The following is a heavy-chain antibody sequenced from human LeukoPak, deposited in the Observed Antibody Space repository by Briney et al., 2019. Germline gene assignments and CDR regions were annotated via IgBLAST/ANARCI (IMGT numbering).Heavy chain of an antibody. CDR3: ASRPHLRITIFGVVIPYYFDY. J-gene: IGHJ4*02. CDR1: GASISGYF. CDR2: ISSSGNT. V-gene: IGHV4-59*12. D-gene: IGHD3-3*01. Sequence: SETLSLTCTVSGASISGYFWSWIRQPPGKGLEWIGYISSSGNTNYNPSLKSRVTISVDTSKNQFSLKLSSVTAADTAVYYCASRPHLRITIFGVVIPYYFDYWGQGTLVTVSS.